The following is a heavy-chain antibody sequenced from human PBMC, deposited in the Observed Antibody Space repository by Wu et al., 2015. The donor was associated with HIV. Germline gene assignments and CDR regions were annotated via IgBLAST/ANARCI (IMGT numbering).Heavy chain of an antibody. CDR3: VRGLYGGSPYNYFDP. CDR1: GYTFISYG. V-gene: IGHV1-18*01. CDR2: ISAYNGNT. J-gene: IGHJ5*02. Sequence: QVQLVQSGAEVKKPGASVKVSCKASGYTFISYGISWVRQAPGQGLEWMGWISAYNGNTNYAQKLQGRVTMTTDTSTSTAYMELRSLRSDDTAVFYCVRGLYGGSPYNYFDPWGQGTLVTVSS. D-gene: IGHD1-26*01.